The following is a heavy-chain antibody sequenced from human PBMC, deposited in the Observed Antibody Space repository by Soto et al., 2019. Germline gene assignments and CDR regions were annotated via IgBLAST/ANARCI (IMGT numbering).Heavy chain of an antibody. CDR2: IYYSGST. J-gene: IGHJ4*02. D-gene: IGHD3-10*01. V-gene: IGHV4-61*08. Sequence: SETLSLTCTVSGGSISSGDYYWSWIRQPPGKGLEWIGYIYYSGSTNYNPSLKSRVTISVDTSKNQFSLKLSSVTAADTAVYYCASTPYGSGSYYVDGYFDYWGQGTLVTVSS. CDR1: GGSISSGDYY. CDR3: ASTPYGSGSYYVDGYFDY.